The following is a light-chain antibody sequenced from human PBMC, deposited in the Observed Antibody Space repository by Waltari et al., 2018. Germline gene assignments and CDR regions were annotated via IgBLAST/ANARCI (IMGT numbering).Light chain of an antibody. CDR1: QSLLHGDGNTY. Sequence: IVMTQTPLSLPITPGEPASISCRSSQSLLHGDGNTYLQWYLQKPGQAPQLLIYGSSNRASGVQDRFSGRGSGTAFTLRISKVEAEDVGIYYCVQLIAFPYSFGQGTKVEIK. V-gene: IGKV2-40*01. CDR2: GSS. J-gene: IGKJ2*03. CDR3: VQLIAFPYS.